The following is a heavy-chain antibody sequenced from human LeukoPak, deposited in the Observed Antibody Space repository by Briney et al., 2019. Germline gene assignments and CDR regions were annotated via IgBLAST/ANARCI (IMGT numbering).Heavy chain of an antibody. V-gene: IGHV5-51*01. D-gene: IGHD3-22*01. Sequence: GESLKISCKGSGYSFTSYWIGWVRQMPGKGLEWMGIIYPGDSDTRYSPSFQGQVTISADKSISTAYLQWSSLKASDTAMYYCARRQNYDSSGYYYVGRAFDIWGQGTMVTVSS. J-gene: IGHJ3*02. CDR3: ARRQNYDSSGYYYVGRAFDI. CDR1: GYSFTSYW. CDR2: IYPGDSDT.